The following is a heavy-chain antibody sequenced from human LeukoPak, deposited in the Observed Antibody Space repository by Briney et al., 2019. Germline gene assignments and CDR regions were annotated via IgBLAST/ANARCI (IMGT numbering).Heavy chain of an antibody. D-gene: IGHD3-10*01. CDR3: AREGTGQYYYYYMDV. CDR2: IYYSGST. CDR1: SHSLHCHY. Sequence: PSETLSLTCTVSSHSLHCHYWSWIRQPPGKGLEWIGYIYYSGSTNYNPSLKSRVTISLDTSKNQFSLKLSSVTAADTTVYYCAREGTGQYYYYYMDVWGKGTTVTVSS. J-gene: IGHJ6*03. V-gene: IGHV4-59*11.